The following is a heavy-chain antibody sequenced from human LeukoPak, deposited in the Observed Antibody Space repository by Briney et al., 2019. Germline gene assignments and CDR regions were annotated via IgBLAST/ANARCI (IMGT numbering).Heavy chain of an antibody. CDR1: GGSISSNNYY. Sequence: PSETLSLTCTVSGGSISSNNYYWGWIRQPPGKGLEWIGSYYYSGSTHHNPSLNSRVTISVDTSKNQLSLKLSSVTAADTAVYCGWRLGNCNGCTCDDRFQPWGQGTLVTVTS. V-gene: IGHV4-39*07. D-gene: IGHD2-15*01. CDR3: WRLGNCNGCTCDDRFQP. J-gene: IGHJ1*01. CDR2: YYYSGST.